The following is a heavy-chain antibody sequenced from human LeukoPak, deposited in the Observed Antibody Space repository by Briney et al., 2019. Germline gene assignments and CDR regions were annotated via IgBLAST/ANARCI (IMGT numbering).Heavy chain of an antibody. CDR2: IYYSGST. J-gene: IGHJ5*02. D-gene: IGHD2-2*01. CDR1: GGPISSGGYY. Sequence: SQTLSLTCTVSGGPISSGGYYWSWIRQHPGKGLEWIGYIYYSGSTYYNPSLKSRVTISVDTSKNQFSLKLSSVTAADTAVYYCARVVPAASDWFDPWGQGTLVTVSS. CDR3: ARVVPAASDWFDP. V-gene: IGHV4-31*03.